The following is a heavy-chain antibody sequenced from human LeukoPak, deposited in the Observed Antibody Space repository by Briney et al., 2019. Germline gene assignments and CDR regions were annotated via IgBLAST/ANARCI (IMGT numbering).Heavy chain of an antibody. CDR2: IYYSGST. D-gene: IGHD2-2*01. V-gene: IGHV4-61*05. Sequence: SETLSLTCSVSGGSIGSSSYYWGWIRQPPGEGLEWIGYIYYSGSTNYNPSLNSRVTISVDTSKNQFSLKLSSVTAADTAVYYCARGGGVCSSTSCRAYYYYYYYYMDVWGKGTTVTVSS. J-gene: IGHJ6*03. CDR1: GGSIGSSSYY. CDR3: ARGGGVCSSTSCRAYYYYYYYYMDV.